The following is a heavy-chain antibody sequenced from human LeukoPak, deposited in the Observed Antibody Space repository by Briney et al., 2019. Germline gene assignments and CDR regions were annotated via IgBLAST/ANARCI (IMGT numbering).Heavy chain of an antibody. J-gene: IGHJ6*03. CDR1: GGSFSGYY. CDR2: INHSGST. V-gene: IGHV4-34*01. Sequence: SETLSLTCAVYGGSFSGYYWSWIRQPPGKGLEWIGEINHSGSTNYNPSLKSRVTISVDTSKNQFSLKLSSVTAADTAVYYCARKSSGYPMDVWGKGTTVTVSS. CDR3: ARKSSGYPMDV. D-gene: IGHD3-22*01.